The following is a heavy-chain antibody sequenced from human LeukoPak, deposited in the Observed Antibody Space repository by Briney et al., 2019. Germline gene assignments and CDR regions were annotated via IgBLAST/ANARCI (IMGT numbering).Heavy chain of an antibody. D-gene: IGHD1-1*01. J-gene: IGHJ4*02. Sequence: PSETLSLTCTVSGGSISSSSYYWGWIRQPPGKGLEWIGSIYYSGSTYYNPSLKSRVTISVDTSKNQFSLKLSSVTAADTAVYYCARTANPRGYNWNDVSYFDYWGQGTLVTVSS. CDR1: GGSISSSSYY. V-gene: IGHV4-39*07. CDR2: IYYSGST. CDR3: ARTANPRGYNWNDVSYFDY.